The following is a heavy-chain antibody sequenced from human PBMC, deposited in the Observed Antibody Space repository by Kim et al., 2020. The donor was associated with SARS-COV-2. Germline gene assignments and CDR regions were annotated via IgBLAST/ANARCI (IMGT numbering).Heavy chain of an antibody. V-gene: IGHV5-51*01. J-gene: IGHJ2*01. Sequence: GESLKISCKGSGYSFTSYWIGWVRQMPGKGLEWMGIIYPGDSDTRYSPSFQGQVTISADKSISTAYLQWSSLKASDTAMYYCARHKGMVTQHWYFDLWGRGTLVTVSS. CDR3: ARHKGMVTQHWYFDL. CDR2: IYPGDSDT. CDR1: GYSFTSYW. D-gene: IGHD2-21*02.